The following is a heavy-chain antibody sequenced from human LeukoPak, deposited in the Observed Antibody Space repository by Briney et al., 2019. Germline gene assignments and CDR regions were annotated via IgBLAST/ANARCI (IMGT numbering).Heavy chain of an antibody. CDR3: AREASYYFDY. J-gene: IGHJ4*02. Sequence: GGSLRLSCAASGFTVSRNYMNWVRQAPGKGLEWVSVIYSGGSTYYADSVKGRFTISRDNSKNTLYLQMNSLSAEDTAVYYCAREASYYFDYWGQGTLVTVSS. CDR2: IYSGGST. D-gene: IGHD1-26*01. CDR1: GFTVSRNY. V-gene: IGHV3-53*01.